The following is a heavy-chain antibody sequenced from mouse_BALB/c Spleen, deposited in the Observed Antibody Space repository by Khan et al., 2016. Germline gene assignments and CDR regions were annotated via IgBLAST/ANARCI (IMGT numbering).Heavy chain of an antibody. CDR2: ISYDGSN. V-gene: IGHV3-6*02. CDR1: GYSITSGYY. Sequence: EVQPQESGPGLVKPSQSLSLTCSVTGYSITSGYYWNWIRQFPGNKLEWMGYISYDGSNNYNPSLKNRISITRDTSKNQFFLKLNSVTTEDTATYYCVRTDYYAMDYWGQGTSVTVSS. CDR3: VRTDYYAMDY. J-gene: IGHJ4*01.